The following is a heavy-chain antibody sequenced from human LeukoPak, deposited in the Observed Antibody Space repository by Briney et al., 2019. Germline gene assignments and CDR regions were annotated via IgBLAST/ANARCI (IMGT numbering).Heavy chain of an antibody. CDR2: ISHEGDS. J-gene: IGHJ6*03. Sequence: SETLSLTCAVYGVSLRGYYWSWIRQSPEKGLEWIGEISHEGDSIYNPSLKSRLTLSVDMSKNQFSLKLRSVTAADTAVYYCARGRNYVSDYYFDVWGKGTTAIVSS. V-gene: IGHV4-34*01. CDR3: ARGRNYVSDYYFDV. CDR1: GVSLRGYY. D-gene: IGHD1-7*01.